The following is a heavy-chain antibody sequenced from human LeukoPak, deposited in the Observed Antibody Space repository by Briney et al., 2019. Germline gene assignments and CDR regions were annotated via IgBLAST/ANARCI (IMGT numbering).Heavy chain of an antibody. CDR3: ARDPAYYYDSSGCDY. CDR1: GYTFTSYG. J-gene: IGHJ4*02. CDR2: ISAYNGNT. D-gene: IGHD3-22*01. V-gene: IGHV1-18*01. Sequence: EASVKVSCKASGYTFTSYGISWVRQAPGQGLEWMGWISAYNGNTNYAQKLQGRVTMTTDTSTSTAYMELRSLRSGDTAVYYCARDPAYYYDSSGCDYWGQGTLVTVSS.